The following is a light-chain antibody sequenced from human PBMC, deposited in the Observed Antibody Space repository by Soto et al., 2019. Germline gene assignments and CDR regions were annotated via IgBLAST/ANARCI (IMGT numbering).Light chain of an antibody. V-gene: IGKV3-20*01. CDR3: QQYGSSPRT. J-gene: IGKJ5*01. CDR2: GAS. CDR1: QSVSNK. Sequence: EIVLTQSPATLSVSPGERATLSCRASQSVSNKLAWYQQKPGQAPRLLIYGASTRATGIPARFSGSGSGTDFTLTISRLEPEDFAVYYCQQYGSSPRTFGQGTRLEIK.